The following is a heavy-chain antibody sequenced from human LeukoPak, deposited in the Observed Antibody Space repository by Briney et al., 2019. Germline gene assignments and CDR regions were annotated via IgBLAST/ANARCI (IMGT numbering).Heavy chain of an antibody. CDR3: ARGVWAAYDY. D-gene: IGHD1-26*01. Sequence: PGGSLRLSCAASGFTFSSYSMNWVRQAPGKGLEWVSYISSSSSTIYYADSVKGRFTISRDNAKNSLYLQMNSLRAEDTAVYYCARGVWAAYDYWGQGTLVTVSS. V-gene: IGHV3-48*01. CDR2: ISSSSSTI. J-gene: IGHJ4*02. CDR1: GFTFSSYS.